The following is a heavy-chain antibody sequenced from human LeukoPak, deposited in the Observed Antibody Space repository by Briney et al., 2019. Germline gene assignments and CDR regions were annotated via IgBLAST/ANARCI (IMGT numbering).Heavy chain of an antibody. CDR3: TRVPGVAMGDFDY. D-gene: IGHD2-15*01. Sequence: PGGSLRLSCAASGFTFDGYAMHWVRQAPGKGLEWVSGISWNSGSIGYADSVKGRFTISRDNAKNSLYLQMNSLRAEDTALYYCTRVPGVAMGDFDYWGQGTLVTVSS. V-gene: IGHV3-9*01. CDR2: ISWNSGSI. J-gene: IGHJ4*02. CDR1: GFTFDGYA.